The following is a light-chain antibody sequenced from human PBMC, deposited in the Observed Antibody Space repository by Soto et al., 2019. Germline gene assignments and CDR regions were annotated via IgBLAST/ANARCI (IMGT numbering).Light chain of an antibody. CDR1: SSDVGGYNY. V-gene: IGLV2-14*01. Sequence: QSALTQPASVSGSPGQSITISCTGTSSDVGGYNYVSWYQQHPGKAPKLMIYDVSNRPPGVSNRFSGSKSGNTASLTISRLQAEDESASYCPAYTSSSTLVVFGGGPKLTVL. CDR2: DVS. CDR3: PAYTSSSTLVV. J-gene: IGLJ2*01.